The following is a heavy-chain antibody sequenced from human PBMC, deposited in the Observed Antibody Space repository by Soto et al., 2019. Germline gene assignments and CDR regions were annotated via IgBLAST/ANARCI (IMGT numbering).Heavy chain of an antibody. Sequence: SETLSLTCTFSGCSISSSSYYWGWIRQPPGKGLEWIGSIYYSGSTYYNPSLKSRVTISVDTSKNQFSLKLSSVTAADTAVYYCARASTTVTTLDYWGQGTLVTVSS. J-gene: IGHJ4*02. CDR2: IYYSGST. CDR1: GCSISSSSYY. CDR3: ARASTTVTTLDY. D-gene: IGHD4-17*01. V-gene: IGHV4-39*07.